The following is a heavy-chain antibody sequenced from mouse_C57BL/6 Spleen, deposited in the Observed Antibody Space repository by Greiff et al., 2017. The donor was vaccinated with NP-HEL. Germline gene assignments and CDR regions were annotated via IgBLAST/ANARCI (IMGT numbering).Heavy chain of an antibody. V-gene: IGHV3-6*01. CDR3: ARERDY. Sequence: VQLQQSGPGLVKPSQSLSLTCSVTGYSITSGYYWNWIRQFPGNKLEWMGYISYDGSNNYNPSLKNRISITRDTSKNQFCLKLNSVTTEDTATYYCARERDYWGQGTTLTVSS. CDR1: GYSITSGYY. J-gene: IGHJ2*01. CDR2: ISYDGSN.